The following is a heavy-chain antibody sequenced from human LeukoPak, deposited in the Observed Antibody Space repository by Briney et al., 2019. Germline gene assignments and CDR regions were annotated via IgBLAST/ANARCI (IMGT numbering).Heavy chain of an antibody. Sequence: RAGGSLRLSCAASGFSFGSYAMSWVRQAPGKGLEWVSAISGSGDSTYYADSVKGRFTISRDNSKNTLYLQMNSLRAEDTAVYYCAIDPMATPGYWGQGTLVTVSS. CDR2: ISGSGDST. D-gene: IGHD5-24*01. V-gene: IGHV3-23*01. CDR1: GFSFGSYA. J-gene: IGHJ4*02. CDR3: AIDPMATPGY.